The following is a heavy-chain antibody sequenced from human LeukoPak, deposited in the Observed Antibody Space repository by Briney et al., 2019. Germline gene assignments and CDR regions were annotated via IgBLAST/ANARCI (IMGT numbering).Heavy chain of an antibody. CDR2: INHSGST. CDR3: ARGGDSYYYDSGGHVDY. Sequence: SETLSLTCAVYGGSFSGYYWSWIRQPPGQGLEWIGEINHSGSTNYNPSLKSRVTISVDTSKNQFSLKLSSVTAADTAVYYCARGGDSYYYDSGGHVDYWGQGTLVTVSS. V-gene: IGHV4-34*01. CDR1: GGSFSGYY. J-gene: IGHJ4*02. D-gene: IGHD3-22*01.